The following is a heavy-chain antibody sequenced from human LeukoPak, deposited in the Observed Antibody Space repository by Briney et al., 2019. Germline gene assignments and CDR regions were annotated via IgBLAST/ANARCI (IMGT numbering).Heavy chain of an antibody. Sequence: SETLSLTCAVYGGSFSGYYWSWIRQPPGKELEWIGEINHSGSTNYNPSLKSRVTISVDTSKNQFSLKLSSVTAADTAVYYCARGAPSGYSSGWYYYWGQGTLVTVSS. CDR1: GGSFSGYY. D-gene: IGHD6-19*01. CDR3: ARGAPSGYSSGWYYY. J-gene: IGHJ4*02. CDR2: INHSGST. V-gene: IGHV4-34*01.